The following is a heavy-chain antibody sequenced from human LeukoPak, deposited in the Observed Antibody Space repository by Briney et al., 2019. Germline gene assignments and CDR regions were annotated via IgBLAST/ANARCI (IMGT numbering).Heavy chain of an antibody. CDR2: ISSGGNVE. CDR3: ARDTLNGPFVISLDY. CDR1: GFTFSSYE. V-gene: IGHV3-48*03. J-gene: IGHJ4*02. D-gene: IGHD3-9*01. Sequence: GGPLRLSCAASGFTFSSYEMNWVRQAPGKGLEWVAHISSGGNVEYYLDSVRGLFTMSRDNAKSLLFLQMNSLRAEDTAVYYCARDTLNGPFVISLDYWGQGALVTVSS.